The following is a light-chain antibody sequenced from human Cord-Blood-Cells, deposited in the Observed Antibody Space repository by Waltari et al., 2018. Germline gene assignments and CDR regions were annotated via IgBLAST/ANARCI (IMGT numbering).Light chain of an antibody. CDR1: SPNIGAGYD. CDR3: QSYDSSLSGLYV. Sequence: QSVLTQPPSVSGAPGQRATISCTGSSPNIGAGYDVHRYQPLPGTPPKLLIYGNSNPPSGVPDRFSGSKSGTSASLAITGLQAEDEADYYCQSYDSSLSGLYVFGTGTKVTVL. J-gene: IGLJ1*01. CDR2: GNS. V-gene: IGLV1-40*01.